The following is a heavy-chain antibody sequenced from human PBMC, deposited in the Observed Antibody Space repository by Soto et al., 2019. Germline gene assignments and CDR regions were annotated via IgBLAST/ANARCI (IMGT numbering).Heavy chain of an antibody. D-gene: IGHD6-6*01. V-gene: IGHV1-2*04. J-gene: IGHJ4*02. Sequence: ASVKVSCKSSGYTFTGYYMHWERQAPGHGLEWMGCINPNSGATKYAQKFQGWVTMTRDTSTNTVYLELSRLRSDDTALYYCARPSIAARHFDYWGQGTLVIV. CDR3: ARPSIAARHFDY. CDR2: INPNSGAT. CDR1: GYTFTGYY.